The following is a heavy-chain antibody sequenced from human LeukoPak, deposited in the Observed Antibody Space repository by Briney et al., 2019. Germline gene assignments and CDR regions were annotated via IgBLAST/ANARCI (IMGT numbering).Heavy chain of an antibody. V-gene: IGHV3-33*08. CDR2: IWYDGSNK. Sequence: GGSLRLSCAASGFTFSSYSMNWVRQAPGKGLEWVAVIWYDGSNKYYADSVKGRFTISRDNSKNTLYLQMNSLRAEDTAVYYCAGGSNFDYWGQGTLVTVSS. CDR3: AGGSNFDY. J-gene: IGHJ4*02. CDR1: GFTFSSYS. D-gene: IGHD5-12*01.